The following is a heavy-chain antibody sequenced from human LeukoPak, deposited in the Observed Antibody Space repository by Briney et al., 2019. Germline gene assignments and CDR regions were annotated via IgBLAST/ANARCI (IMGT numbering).Heavy chain of an antibody. V-gene: IGHV4-39*07. J-gene: IGHJ4*02. CDR3: AREPASYFDY. CDR1: GGSISSSSYY. CDR2: IYYSGST. Sequence: PSENLSLTCTVSGGSISSSSYYWGWIRQPPGKGLEWIGSIYYSGSTYYNPSLKSRVTISVDTSKNQFSLKLSSVTAADTAVYYCAREPASYFDYWGQGTLVTVSS.